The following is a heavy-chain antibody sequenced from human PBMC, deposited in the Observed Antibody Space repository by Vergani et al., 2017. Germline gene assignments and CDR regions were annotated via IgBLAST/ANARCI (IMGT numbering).Heavy chain of an antibody. CDR1: GFTFSSYE. V-gene: IGHV3-48*03. CDR3: ASGGGYSHHYGMDV. J-gene: IGHJ6*02. CDR2: ISSSGSTI. D-gene: IGHD5-18*01. Sequence: EVQLVESGGGLVQPGGSLRLSCAASGFTFSSYEMNWVRQAPGKGLEWVSYISSSGSTIYYADSVKGRFTISRDNAKNSLYLQMNSLRAEDTAVYYCASGGGYSHHYGMDVWGQGTTVTVSS.